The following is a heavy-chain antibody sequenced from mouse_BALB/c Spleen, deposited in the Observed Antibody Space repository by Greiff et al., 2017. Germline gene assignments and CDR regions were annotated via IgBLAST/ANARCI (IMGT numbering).Heavy chain of an antibody. J-gene: IGHJ3*01. Sequence: QVQLQQPGAELVMPGASVKMSCKASGYTFTDYWMHWVKQRPGQGLEWIGAIDTSDSYTSYNQKFKGKATLTVDESSSTAYMQLSSLTSEDSAVYYCARGTGTGFAYWGQGTLVTVSA. CDR2: IDTSDSYT. CDR3: ARGTGTGFAY. D-gene: IGHD4-1*01. CDR1: GYTFTDYW. V-gene: IGHV1-69*01.